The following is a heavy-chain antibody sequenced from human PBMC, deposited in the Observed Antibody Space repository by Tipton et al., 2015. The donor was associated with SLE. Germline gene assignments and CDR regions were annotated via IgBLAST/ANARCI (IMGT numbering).Heavy chain of an antibody. V-gene: IGHV4-4*02. J-gene: IGHJ4*02. CDR2: IYNSGST. Sequence: TLSLTCAVSGGSISSSNWWSWVRQPPGKGLEWIGEIYNSGSTNYNPSLKSRVTISVDKSKNQFSLKLSSVTAADTAVYYCARDRGSSWFFFDYWGQGVLVTVSS. CDR1: GGSISSSNW. CDR3: ARDRGSSWFFFDY. D-gene: IGHD6-13*01.